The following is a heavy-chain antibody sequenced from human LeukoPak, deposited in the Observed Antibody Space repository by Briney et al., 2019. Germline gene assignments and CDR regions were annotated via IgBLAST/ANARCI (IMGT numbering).Heavy chain of an antibody. J-gene: IGHJ4*02. CDR3: ARGGGGGYYFDY. CDR2: IYYSGST. Sequence: SETLSLTCTVSGGSISSGGYYWSWIRQHPGKGLEWIGYIYYSGSTYYNPSLKSRLTISVDTSKNQFSLKLSSVTAADTAVYYCARGGGGGYYFDYWGQGTLVTVSP. CDR1: GGSISSGGYY. V-gene: IGHV4-31*03. D-gene: IGHD2-15*01.